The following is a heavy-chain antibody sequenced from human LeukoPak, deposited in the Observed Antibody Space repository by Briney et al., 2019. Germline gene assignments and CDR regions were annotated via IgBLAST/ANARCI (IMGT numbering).Heavy chain of an antibody. CDR1: GFTFSSYA. D-gene: IGHD2-15*01. CDR2: IYHSGNT. V-gene: IGHV4-38-2*02. J-gene: IGHJ3*02. CDR3: ARDIIVVVVAATGTTDAFDI. Sequence: GSLRLSCAASGFTFSSYAMSWVRQAPGKGLEWIGSIYHSGNTYYNPSLKSRVTISIDTSKNQFSLKLSSVTAADTAVYYCARDIIVVVVAATGTTDAFDIWGQGTMVTVSS.